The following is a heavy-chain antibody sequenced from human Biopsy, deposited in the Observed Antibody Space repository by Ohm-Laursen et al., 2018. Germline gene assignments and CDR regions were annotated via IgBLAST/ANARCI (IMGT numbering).Heavy chain of an antibody. CDR1: GFSLNTNSS. Sequence: SETLSLPCVVSGFSLNTNSSWGWIRPAPGKGLAWIRSLYHSGPTYYPPSLESRLTISVDTSRNHFSLFLTSVAATGTAVYFCARTYGGYVDEAFDVWGRGILVTVSS. CDR2: LYHSGPT. V-gene: IGHV4-38-2*01. J-gene: IGHJ3*01. CDR3: ARTYGGYVDEAFDV. D-gene: IGHD6-25*01.